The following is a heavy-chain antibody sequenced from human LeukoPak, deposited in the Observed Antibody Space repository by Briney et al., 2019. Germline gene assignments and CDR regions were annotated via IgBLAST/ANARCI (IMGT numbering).Heavy chain of an antibody. CDR2: FYYSGST. V-gene: IGHV4-59*01. D-gene: IGHD1-26*01. CDR1: GGSISSYY. J-gene: IGHJ5*02. CDR3: ARDRSYIWFDP. Sequence: SETLSLTCTVSGGSISSYYWSWIRQPPGKGLEWIGYFYYSGSTNYNPSLKSRVTISVDTSKNQFSLKLSSVAAADTAVYYCARDRSYIWFDPWGQGTLVTVSS.